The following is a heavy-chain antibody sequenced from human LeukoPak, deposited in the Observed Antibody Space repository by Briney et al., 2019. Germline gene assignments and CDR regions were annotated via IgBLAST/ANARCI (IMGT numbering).Heavy chain of an antibody. V-gene: IGHV4-39*07. CDR2: IYHSGST. CDR1: GGSISSTNDY. J-gene: IGHJ6*02. D-gene: IGHD2-21*02. Sequence: PSETLALTCTVAGGSISSTNDYWSWIRQPPGKGLEWIRTIYHSGSTHSNPSLKSRVTMSVDTSKNQFSLKLSSVTAADTAVYYCARDEVTGQRSSEYYYYYGMDVWGQGTTVTVSS. CDR3: ARDEVTGQRSSEYYYYYGMDV.